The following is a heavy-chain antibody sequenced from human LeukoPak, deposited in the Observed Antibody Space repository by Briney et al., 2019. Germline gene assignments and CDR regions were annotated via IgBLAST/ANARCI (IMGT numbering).Heavy chain of an antibody. CDR1: GFTLSSYA. CDR2: ITGNGGST. V-gene: IGHV3-64*01. D-gene: IGHD2-15*01. CDR3: ARGDVMVVAATLNY. Sequence: GGSLRLSCAASGFTLSSYAMHWVRQAPGKGLEYVSAITGNGGSTFYANSVKGRFTISRDNSKNTLYLQMGSLRAEDMAVYYCARGDVMVVAATLNYWGQGTLVTVSS. J-gene: IGHJ4*02.